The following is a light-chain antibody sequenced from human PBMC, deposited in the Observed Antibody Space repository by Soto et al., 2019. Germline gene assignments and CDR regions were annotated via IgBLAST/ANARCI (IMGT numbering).Light chain of an antibody. V-gene: IGKV3-15*01. CDR3: QQYNNWPRT. CDR1: QSVSSD. CDR2: GAS. Sequence: EIVMTQSPATLSVSPGERATLSCRASQSVSSDLAWYQQKPGQAPRLLIYGASTRATAIPARFSGSGSWTEFTLTISSLQSEDFAVYYCQQYNNWPRTFGQGTKV. J-gene: IGKJ1*01.